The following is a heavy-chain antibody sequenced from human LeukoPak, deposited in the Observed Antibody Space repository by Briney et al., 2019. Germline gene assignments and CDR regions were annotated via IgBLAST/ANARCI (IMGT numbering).Heavy chain of an antibody. V-gene: IGHV3-33*01. Sequence: GGSLRLSCAASGFIFSNDAMHWVRQAPGKGLEWVAFIWFDGSNKHYADSVKGRFTTSRDNSEDTLYLQMNSLRAEDTAVYYCVRDPSGSGFAFDSWGQGALVTVSS. CDR1: GFIFSNDA. CDR3: VRDPSGSGFAFDS. D-gene: IGHD1-1*01. J-gene: IGHJ4*02. CDR2: IWFDGSNK.